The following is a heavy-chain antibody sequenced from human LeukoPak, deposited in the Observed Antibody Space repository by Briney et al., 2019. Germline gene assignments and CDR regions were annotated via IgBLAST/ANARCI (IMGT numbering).Heavy chain of an antibody. D-gene: IGHD3-16*01. Sequence: GGSLRLSCTASGFTFSNYNMNWVRQAPGKGLEWVSVIYSGGSTYYADSVKGRFTISRDNAKNTLYLQMNSLRAEDTAVYYCAKARLIRGDNWFDPWGQGTLVTVSS. CDR3: AKARLIRGDNWFDP. CDR1: GFTFSNYN. V-gene: IGHV3-66*02. CDR2: IYSGGST. J-gene: IGHJ5*02.